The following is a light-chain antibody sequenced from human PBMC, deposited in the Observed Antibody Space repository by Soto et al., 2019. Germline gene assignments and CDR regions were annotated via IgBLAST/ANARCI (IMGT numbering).Light chain of an antibody. J-gene: IGLJ2*01. V-gene: IGLV3-27*01. Sequence: SYELTQPSSVSVSPGQTARITCSGDVLARKYARWFQHKPGQAPLLVIYKNTERPSGIPERFSGSSSGTTVTLTISGAQVEDEADYYCYSAADNNGIFGGGTQLTVL. CDR3: YSAADNNGI. CDR2: KNT. CDR1: VLARKY.